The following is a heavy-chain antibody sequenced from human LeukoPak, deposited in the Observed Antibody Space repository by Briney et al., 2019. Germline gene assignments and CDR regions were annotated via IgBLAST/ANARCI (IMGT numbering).Heavy chain of an antibody. CDR2: IYYSGST. Sequence: SETLSLTCTVSGGSISSGDYYWSWIRQPPGKGLEWIGYIYYSGSTNYNPSLKSRVTISVDTSKNQFSLKLSSVTAADTAVYYCARVYQYSSGWYGVYYFDYWGQGTLVTVSS. D-gene: IGHD6-19*01. J-gene: IGHJ4*02. CDR1: GGSISSGDYY. V-gene: IGHV4-61*08. CDR3: ARVYQYSSGWYGVYYFDY.